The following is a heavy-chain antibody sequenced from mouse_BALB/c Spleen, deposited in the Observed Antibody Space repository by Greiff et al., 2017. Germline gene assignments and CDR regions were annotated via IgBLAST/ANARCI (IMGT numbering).Heavy chain of an antibody. J-gene: IGHJ3*01. D-gene: IGHD2-14*01. CDR1: GYTFTSYY. Sequence: QVQLQQSGAELVKPGASVKLSCKASGYTFTSYYMYWVKQRPGQGLEWIGEINPSNGGINFNEKFKSKATLTVDKSSSTAYMQLSSLTSEDSAVYYCTKGVRWFAYWGQGTLVTVSA. CDR3: TKGVRWFAY. CDR2: INPSNGGI. V-gene: IGHV1S81*02.